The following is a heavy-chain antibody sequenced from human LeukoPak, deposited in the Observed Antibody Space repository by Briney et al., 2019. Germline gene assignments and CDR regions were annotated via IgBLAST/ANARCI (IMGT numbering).Heavy chain of an antibody. J-gene: IGHJ4*02. CDR3: ARVKVLRFLEWLPKGEYFDY. Sequence: PSETLSLTCTVSGGSISSSSYYWGWIRQPPGKGLEWIGSIYYSGSTYYNPSLKSRVTISVDTSKNQFSLKLSSVTAADTAVYYCARVKVLRFLEWLPKGEYFDYWGQGTLVTVSS. CDR2: IYYSGST. D-gene: IGHD3-3*01. CDR1: GGSISSSSYY. V-gene: IGHV4-39*01.